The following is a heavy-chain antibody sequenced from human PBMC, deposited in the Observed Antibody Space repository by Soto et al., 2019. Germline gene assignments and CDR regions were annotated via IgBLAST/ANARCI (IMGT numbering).Heavy chain of an antibody. Sequence: EVQLVESGGGLVQPGGSLRLSCAASGFTFSDYYMDWVRQAPGKGLEWVGRSKNKADSYTTEYAASVKGRFSISRDASTNSLYLRMQSLKTKDTAVYCCTVWGMGSAFGAPWGRGILVTVSS. CDR1: GFTFSDYY. J-gene: IGHJ2*01. CDR2: SKNKADSYTT. V-gene: IGHV3-72*01. CDR3: TVWGMGSAFGAP. D-gene: IGHD2-8*02.